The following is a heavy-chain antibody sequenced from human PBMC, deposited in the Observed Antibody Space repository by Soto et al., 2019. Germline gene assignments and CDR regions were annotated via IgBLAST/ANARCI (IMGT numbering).Heavy chain of an antibody. J-gene: IGHJ5*02. CDR3: AKDAGGGGNILTVYHVEEASWFDP. CDR2: IYSGGST. CDR1: GFTVSSNH. D-gene: IGHD3-9*01. Sequence: GGSLRLSCAASGFTVSSNHMSWVRQAQGKGLEWVSLIYSGGSTYYADSVKGRFTFSRDNANNSLYLQMNSLRTEDTAVYYCAKDAGGGGNILTVYHVEEASWFDPCSQATLPTISS. V-gene: IGHV3-53*01.